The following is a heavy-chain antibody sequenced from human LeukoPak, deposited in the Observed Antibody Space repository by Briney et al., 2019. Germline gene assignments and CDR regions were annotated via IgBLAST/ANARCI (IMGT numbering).Heavy chain of an antibody. V-gene: IGHV4-39*01. J-gene: IGHJ4*02. Sequence: SSETLSLTCTVSGGSISSDSYYWGWIRQPPGKGLEWIGSIHYSGSTYYNPSLKSRVTISGDTSKNQFSLRLSSVTAADTAVYYCARREGRLWFRFDSWGQGTLVTVSS. D-gene: IGHD5-18*01. CDR1: GGSISSDSYY. CDR2: IHYSGST. CDR3: ARREGRLWFRFDS.